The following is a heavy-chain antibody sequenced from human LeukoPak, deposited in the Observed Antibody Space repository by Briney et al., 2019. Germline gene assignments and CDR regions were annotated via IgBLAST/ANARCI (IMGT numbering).Heavy chain of an antibody. V-gene: IGHV1-3*01. D-gene: IGHD3-10*01. CDR1: GFTFTSYV. Sequence: GASVKVSCKASGFTFTSYVSHWVRQAPGQRLEWMGWINAGNGNTKYSQKFQGRVTITRDTSAGTAYMELSSLRSEDTAVYYCARDHYYGSGTYNYFDYWGQGALVTVSS. CDR3: ARDHYYGSGTYNYFDY. CDR2: INAGNGNT. J-gene: IGHJ4*02.